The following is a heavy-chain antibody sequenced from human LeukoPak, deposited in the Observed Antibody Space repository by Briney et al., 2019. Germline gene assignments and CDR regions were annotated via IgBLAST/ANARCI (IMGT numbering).Heavy chain of an antibody. CDR3: ARLSSGWYGLPDY. Sequence: SETLSLTCAVYGGSFSGYYWSWIRQPPGKGLEWIGEINHSGSTNYNPSLKSRVTISVDTSKNQFSLKLSSVTAADTAVYYCARLSSGWYGLPDYWGQGTLVTVSS. CDR2: INHSGST. D-gene: IGHD6-19*01. V-gene: IGHV4-34*01. CDR1: GGSFSGYY. J-gene: IGHJ4*02.